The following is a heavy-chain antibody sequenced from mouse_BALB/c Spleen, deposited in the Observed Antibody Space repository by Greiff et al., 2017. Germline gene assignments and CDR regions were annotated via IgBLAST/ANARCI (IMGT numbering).Heavy chain of an antibody. Sequence: VKLLQSGPGLVQPSQTLSITCTASGFSLTSYGVHWVRQSPGKGLEWLGVIWSGGSTDYNAAFISRLSIIKDNSKSQVFFKMNSLQAKDTAIYYCARNDFSVVKGWFAYWGQGTLVTVSA. CDR1: GFSLTSYG. CDR2: IWSGGST. J-gene: IGHJ3*01. D-gene: IGHD1-1*02. V-gene: IGHV2-2*02. CDR3: ARNDFSVVKGWFAY.